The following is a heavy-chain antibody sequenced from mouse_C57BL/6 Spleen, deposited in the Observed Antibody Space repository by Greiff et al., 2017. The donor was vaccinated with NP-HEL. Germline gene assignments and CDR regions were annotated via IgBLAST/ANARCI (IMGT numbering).Heavy chain of an antibody. V-gene: IGHV1-47*01. J-gene: IGHJ4*01. CDR3: AINYYGSSYYAMDY. Sequence: VQLQQSGAELVKPGASVKMSCKASGYTFTTYPIEWMKQNHGKSLEWIGNFHPYNDDTKYNEKFKGKATLTVEKSSSTVYLELSLLTSDDSAVYYCAINYYGSSYYAMDYWGQGTSVTVSS. CDR2: FHPYNDDT. CDR1: GYTFTTYP. D-gene: IGHD1-1*01.